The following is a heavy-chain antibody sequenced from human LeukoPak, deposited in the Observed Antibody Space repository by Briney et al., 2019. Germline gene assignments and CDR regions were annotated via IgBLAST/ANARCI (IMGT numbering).Heavy chain of an antibody. Sequence: ASVKVSCKASGYTFTSDGISWVRQAPGQGLEWMGWISAYNGNTNYAQKFQGRFTMTTDTSTSTAYMELRSLRSDDTAVYYCARDAREVLLWFGEFFPWGQGTLVTVSS. CDR2: ISAYNGNT. D-gene: IGHD3-10*01. CDR3: ARDAREVLLWFGEFFP. V-gene: IGHV1-18*01. CDR1: GYTFTSDG. J-gene: IGHJ5*02.